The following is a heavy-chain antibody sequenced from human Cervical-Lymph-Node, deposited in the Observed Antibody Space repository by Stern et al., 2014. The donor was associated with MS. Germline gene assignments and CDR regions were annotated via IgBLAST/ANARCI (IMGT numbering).Heavy chain of an antibody. CDR1: GDSITRGGYY. V-gene: IGHV4-31*03. Sequence: QVQLQESGPGLVKPSQTLSLTCTVSGDSITRGGYYWSWIRPHPGNGLVWIGYTYYSGATFYNPFLKSRVTISLDTSKNQFSLRLSSVTAADTAVYYCARDWSGSSIHLAPAYGGHIRFDPWGQGTLVTVSS. CDR2: TYYSGAT. CDR3: ARDWSGSSIHLAPAYGGHIRFDP. D-gene: IGHD5-18*01. J-gene: IGHJ5*02.